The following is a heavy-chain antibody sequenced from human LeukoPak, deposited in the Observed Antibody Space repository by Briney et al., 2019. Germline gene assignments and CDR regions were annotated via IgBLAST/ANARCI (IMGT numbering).Heavy chain of an antibody. CDR3: AKDLGSGSYYKPYYYGMDV. V-gene: IGHV3-53*04. Sequence: GGSLRLSCAASGFTVSSNYMSWVRQAPGKGLEWVSLIYAGGSTYYADAVKGRFTISRHNSKNTLHLQMNSLRVEDTAVYYCAKDLGSGSYYKPYYYGMDVWGQGTTVTVSS. J-gene: IGHJ6*02. CDR1: GFTVSSNY. D-gene: IGHD3-10*01. CDR2: IYAGGST.